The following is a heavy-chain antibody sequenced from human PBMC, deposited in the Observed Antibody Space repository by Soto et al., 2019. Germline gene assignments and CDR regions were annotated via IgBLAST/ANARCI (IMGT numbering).Heavy chain of an antibody. J-gene: IGHJ4*02. CDR2: ISGSGGST. CDR1: GFTFSSYA. Sequence: EVQLLESGGGLVQPGGSLRLSCAASGFTFSSYAMSWVRQAPGKGLEWVSAISGSGGSTYYADSAKGRFTISRDNSKNTLYLQMNSLRAEDTAVYYCANEGFDGGSAYYFDYWGQGTLVTVSS. D-gene: IGHD2-15*01. CDR3: ANEGFDGGSAYYFDY. V-gene: IGHV3-23*01.